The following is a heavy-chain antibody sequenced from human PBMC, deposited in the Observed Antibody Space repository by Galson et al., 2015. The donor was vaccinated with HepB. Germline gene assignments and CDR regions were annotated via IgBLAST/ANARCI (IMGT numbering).Heavy chain of an antibody. J-gene: IGHJ6*03. CDR3: ARIGVEYCSSTSCYPPYYYYYYMDV. CDR1: GGSISSYY. V-gene: IGHV4-59*08. CDR2: IYYSGST. D-gene: IGHD2-2*01. Sequence: ETLSLTCTVSGGSISSYYWSWIRRPPGKGLEWIGYIYYSGSTNYNPSLKSRVTISVDTSKNQFSLKLSSVTAADTAVYYCARIGVEYCSSTSCYPPYYYYYYMDVWGKGTTVTVSS.